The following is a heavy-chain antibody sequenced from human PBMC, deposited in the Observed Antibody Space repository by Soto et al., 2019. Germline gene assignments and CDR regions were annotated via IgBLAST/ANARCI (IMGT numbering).Heavy chain of an antibody. J-gene: IGHJ6*02. V-gene: IGHV3-23*01. D-gene: IGHD2-2*01. Sequence: HPGGSLRLSCAASGFTFSSYAMSWVRQSPGKGLEWVSAISGSGGSTYYADSVKGRFTISRDNSKNTLYLQMNSLRAEDTAVYYCAKDFPDCSSTSCYRGDYYYGMDVWGQGTTVTVSS. CDR1: GFTFSSYA. CDR2: ISGSGGST. CDR3: AKDFPDCSSTSCYRGDYYYGMDV.